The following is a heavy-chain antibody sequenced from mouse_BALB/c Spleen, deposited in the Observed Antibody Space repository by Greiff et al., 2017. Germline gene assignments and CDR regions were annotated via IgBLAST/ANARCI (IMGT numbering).Heavy chain of an antibody. CDR1: GFTFSDYY. Sequence: EVNVVESGGGLVKPGGSLKLSCAASGFTFSDYYMYWVRQTPEKRLEWVATISDGGSYTYYPDSVKGRFTISRDNAKNNLYLQMSSLKSEDTAMYYCARAVTTVEDAMDYWGQGTSVTVSS. J-gene: IGHJ4*01. CDR3: ARAVTTVEDAMDY. CDR2: ISDGGSYT. V-gene: IGHV5-4*02. D-gene: IGHD1-1*01.